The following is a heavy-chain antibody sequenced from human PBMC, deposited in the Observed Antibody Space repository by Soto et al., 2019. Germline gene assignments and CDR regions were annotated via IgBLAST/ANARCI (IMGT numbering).Heavy chain of an antibody. V-gene: IGHV4-31*03. CDR1: GGSISSDGNY. CDR3: AREAPRGMVNWFDP. Sequence: QVQLQESGPGQVKHSQTLYLTCTVSGGSISSDGNYWSWIRQHPGKGQEWIGYIYYSGSTYYNPSLKSRVTISVDTSKNQFSLKLSSVTAADTAVYYCAREAPRGMVNWFDPWGQGTLVTVSS. CDR2: IYYSGST. J-gene: IGHJ5*02. D-gene: IGHD3-10*01.